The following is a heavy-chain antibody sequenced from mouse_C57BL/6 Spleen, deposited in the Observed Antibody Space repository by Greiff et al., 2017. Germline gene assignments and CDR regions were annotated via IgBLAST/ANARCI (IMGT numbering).Heavy chain of an antibody. Sequence: QVQLQQPGAELVRPGSSVKLSCKASGYTFTSYWMHWVKQRPIQGLEWIGNIDPSDSETHYNQKFKDKATLTVDQSSSTAYMQLSSLTSEDSAVYYCARGGNYVWYFDVWGTGTTVTVSS. CDR1: GYTFTSYW. CDR2: IDPSDSET. J-gene: IGHJ1*03. V-gene: IGHV1-52*01. CDR3: ARGGNYVWYFDV. D-gene: IGHD2-1*01.